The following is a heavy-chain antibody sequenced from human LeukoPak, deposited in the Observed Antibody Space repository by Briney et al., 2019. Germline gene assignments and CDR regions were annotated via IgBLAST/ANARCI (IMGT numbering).Heavy chain of an antibody. CDR1: GGTFSSYA. J-gene: IGHJ3*02. V-gene: IGHV1-69*04. CDR2: IIPILGIA. CDR3: ASSIAALPDAFDI. Sequence: ASVKVSCKASGGTFSSYAISWVRQAPGQGLEWMGRIIPILGIANYAQKFQGRVTITADKSTSTAYMELSSLRSEDTAVYYCASSIAALPDAFDIWGQGTMVTVSS. D-gene: IGHD6-6*01.